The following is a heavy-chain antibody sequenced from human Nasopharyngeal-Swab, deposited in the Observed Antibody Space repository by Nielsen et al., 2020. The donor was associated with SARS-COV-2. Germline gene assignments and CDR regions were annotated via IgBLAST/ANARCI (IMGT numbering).Heavy chain of an antibody. V-gene: IGHV3-30*03. CDR2: ISYDGSNK. D-gene: IGHD7-27*01. CDR3: ARDPEITGGMPTISYFDH. J-gene: IGHJ4*02. Sequence: GESLKISCAASGFTFSSYGMHWVRQAPGKGLEWVAVISYDGSNKYYADSVKGRFTISRDNSKNTLYLQMNSLRAEDTAVYFCARDPEITGGMPTISYFDHWGQGTLVSVSS. CDR1: GFTFSSYG.